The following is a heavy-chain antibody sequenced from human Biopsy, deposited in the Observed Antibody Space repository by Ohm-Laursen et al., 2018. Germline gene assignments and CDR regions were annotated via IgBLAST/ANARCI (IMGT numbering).Heavy chain of an antibody. V-gene: IGHV1-46*02. CDR3: ARPRGTATAIADGLDY. D-gene: IGHD2-21*02. Sequence: ASVKVSCKASGYAFHTYYMHWVRQAPGQGLEWLGYINPSGRYTRNAQSFQGRVTMTRDTSTSTVYMELSGLTSDDTAVYYCARPRGTATAIADGLDYWGRGTLVTVSS. CDR1: GYAFHTYY. J-gene: IGHJ4*02. CDR2: INPSGRYT.